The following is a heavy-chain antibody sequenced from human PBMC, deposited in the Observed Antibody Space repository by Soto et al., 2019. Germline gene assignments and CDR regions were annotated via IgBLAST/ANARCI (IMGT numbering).Heavy chain of an antibody. J-gene: IGHJ4*02. CDR2: INHSGST. V-gene: IGHV4-34*01. Sequence: RQPTGTGLEWIGEINHSGSTNYNPSLKSRVTISVDTSKNQFSLKLTSVTAADTAVYYCARDKITGRFDYWGQGTVVTVSS. D-gene: IGHD2-8*02. CDR3: ARDKITGRFDY.